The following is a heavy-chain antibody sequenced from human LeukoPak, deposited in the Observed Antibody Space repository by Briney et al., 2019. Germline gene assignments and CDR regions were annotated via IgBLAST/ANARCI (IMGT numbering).Heavy chain of an antibody. CDR3: ARARKTYSSSWYLGARFDP. V-gene: IGHV7-4-1*02. D-gene: IGHD6-13*01. Sequence: GASVKVSCKASGYTFTSYAMNWVRQAPGQGLEWMGWINTNTGNPTYAQGFTGRFVFSLDTSVSTAYLQISSLKAEDTAVYYCARARKTYSSSWYLGARFDPWGQGTLVTVSS. CDR1: GYTFTSYA. CDR2: INTNTGNP. J-gene: IGHJ5*02.